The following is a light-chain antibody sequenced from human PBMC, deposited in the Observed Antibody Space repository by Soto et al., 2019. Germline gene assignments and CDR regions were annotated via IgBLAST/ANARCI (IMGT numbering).Light chain of an antibody. CDR2: EVS. J-gene: IGLJ1*01. Sequence: QAVVTQPASVSGSPGESITISCTGTSSDVGAYDYVSWYQQHPDKAPKLIIYEVSHRPSGVSNRFSGSKSVNTATLTISGLQAEDEADYYCSSYTSSSTRVFGTGTQLTVL. CDR3: SSYTSSSTRV. CDR1: SSDVGAYDY. V-gene: IGLV2-14*03.